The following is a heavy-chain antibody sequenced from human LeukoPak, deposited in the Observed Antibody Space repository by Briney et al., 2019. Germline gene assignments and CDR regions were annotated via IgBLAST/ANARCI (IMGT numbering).Heavy chain of an antibody. Sequence: PSETLSLTCTVSGYSISSGYYWGWIRQPPGKGLEWIGSMYHSGSTYYNPSLKSRVTISLDTSKNQFSLKLNSVTAADTAVYYCARYIAAAQNYYFDYWGQGTLVTVSS. CDR1: GYSISSGYY. V-gene: IGHV4-38-2*02. J-gene: IGHJ4*02. D-gene: IGHD6-13*01. CDR3: ARYIAAAQNYYFDY. CDR2: MYHSGST.